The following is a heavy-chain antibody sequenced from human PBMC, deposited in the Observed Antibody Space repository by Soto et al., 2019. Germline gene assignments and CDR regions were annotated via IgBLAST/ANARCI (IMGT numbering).Heavy chain of an antibody. D-gene: IGHD1-26*01. CDR1: GFTFSSYA. Sequence: EVQLLESGGGLVQPGGSLRLSCAASGFTFSSYAISWVLQAPGKGLEWVSSLSGSGGSTYYADSVKGRFTISRDNSKNTLYLQMGSLRAEDTAVYYCAKRVGDSWGQGTLVTVSS. CDR3: AKRVGDS. CDR2: LSGSGGST. J-gene: IGHJ4*02. V-gene: IGHV3-23*01.